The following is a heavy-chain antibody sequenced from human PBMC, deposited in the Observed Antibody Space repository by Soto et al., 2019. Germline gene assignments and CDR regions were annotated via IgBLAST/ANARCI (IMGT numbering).Heavy chain of an antibody. CDR2: IYYSGST. V-gene: IGHV4-31*03. CDR1: GGSISSGGYY. D-gene: IGHD3-3*01. J-gene: IGHJ4*02. CDR3: ARAQCLRYDFWSGSPYYFDY. Sequence: QVQLQESGPGLVKPSQTLSLTCTVSGGSISSGGYYWSWIRQHPGKGLEWIGYIYYSGSTYYNPSLKSRVTISVDTSKNQFSLKLSSVTAADTAVYYCARAQCLRYDFWSGSPYYFDYWGQGTLVTVSS.